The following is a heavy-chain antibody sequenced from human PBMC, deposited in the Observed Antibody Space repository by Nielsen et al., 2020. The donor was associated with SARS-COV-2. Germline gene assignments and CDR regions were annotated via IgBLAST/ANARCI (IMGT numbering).Heavy chain of an antibody. CDR2: IYYSGST. CDR1: GGSISSSSYY. CDR3: ARERQRVNWFDP. V-gene: IGHV4-39*02. D-gene: IGHD5-18*01. J-gene: IGHJ5*02. Sequence: SETLSLTCTVSGGSISSSSYYWGWIRQPPGKGLEWIGSIYYSGSTYYNPSLKSRVTISVDTSKNQFSLKLSSVTAADTAVYYCARERQRVNWFDPWGQGTLVTVSS.